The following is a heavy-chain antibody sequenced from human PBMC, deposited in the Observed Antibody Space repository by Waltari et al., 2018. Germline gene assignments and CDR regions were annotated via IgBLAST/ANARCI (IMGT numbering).Heavy chain of an antibody. CDR1: GFTFSSYG. Sequence: QVQLVESGGGVVQPGGSLRLSCAASGFTFSSYGMHWVRQAPGKGLEWVAFIRYDGSNKYYADSVKGRFTISRDNSKNTLYLQMNSLRTEDTAVYYCAKREWYSSSWGGDYWGQGTLVTVSS. V-gene: IGHV3-30*02. J-gene: IGHJ4*02. D-gene: IGHD6-13*01. CDR3: AKREWYSSSWGGDY. CDR2: IRYDGSNK.